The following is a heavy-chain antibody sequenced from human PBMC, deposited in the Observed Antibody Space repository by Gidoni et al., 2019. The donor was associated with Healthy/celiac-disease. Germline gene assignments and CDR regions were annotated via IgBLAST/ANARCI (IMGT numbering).Heavy chain of an antibody. CDR3: ADYDFWSGMGY. V-gene: IGHV4-39*01. D-gene: IGHD3-3*01. CDR2: IYYSGST. J-gene: IGHJ4*02. CDR1: VGSISSSSYY. Sequence: QLQLQESGPGLVKPSESLSLTCPVSVGSISSSSYYWGWIRQPPGKGLEWIGSIYYSGSTYYNPSLKSRVTISVDTSKNQFSLKLSSVTAADTAVYYCADYDFWSGMGYWGQGTLVTVSS.